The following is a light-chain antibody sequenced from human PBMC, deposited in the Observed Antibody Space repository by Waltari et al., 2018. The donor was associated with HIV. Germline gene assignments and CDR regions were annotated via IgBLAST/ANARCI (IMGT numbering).Light chain of an antibody. Sequence: QSALTQPRSVSGSPGQSVTISCTGTSSDVGGYNYVSWYQQHPGKAPELMIYDVSKRPSGGPDRFSGSKSGHTASLTISGLQAEDEADYYCCSYAGSYTVFGGGTKLTVL. CDR1: SSDVGGYNY. CDR2: DVS. V-gene: IGLV2-11*01. CDR3: CSYAGSYTV. J-gene: IGLJ2*01.